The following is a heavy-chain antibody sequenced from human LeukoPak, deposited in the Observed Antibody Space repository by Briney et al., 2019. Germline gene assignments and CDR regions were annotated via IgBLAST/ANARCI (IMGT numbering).Heavy chain of an antibody. CDR1: GFTFSTHW. D-gene: IGHD3-10*01. Sequence: GGSLRLSCAASGFTFSTHWMYWVRQAPGKELVWVSRISGDGSMTSYADSVKGRVTISREKAKDTLFLQMSSLRVEETAVYSCASLLTPYHGSGGGGMDVWGQGTTVTVSS. J-gene: IGHJ6*01. CDR2: ISGDGSMT. V-gene: IGHV3-74*01. CDR3: ASLLTPYHGSGGGGMDV.